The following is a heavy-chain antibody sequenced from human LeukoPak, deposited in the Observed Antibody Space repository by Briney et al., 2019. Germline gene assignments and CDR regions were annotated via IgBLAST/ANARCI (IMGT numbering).Heavy chain of an antibody. Sequence: SETLSLTCTVSGGSISSNSEYCGWIRQPPGTGLEWIGEINHSGSTNYNPSLKSRVTISVDTSKNQFSLKLSSVTAADTAVYYCARAKNYYDSSGYYYRVYYYYMDVWGKGTTVTVSS. CDR1: GGSISSNSEY. CDR2: INHSGST. CDR3: ARAKNYYDSSGYYYRVYYYYMDV. D-gene: IGHD3-22*01. V-gene: IGHV4-39*07. J-gene: IGHJ6*03.